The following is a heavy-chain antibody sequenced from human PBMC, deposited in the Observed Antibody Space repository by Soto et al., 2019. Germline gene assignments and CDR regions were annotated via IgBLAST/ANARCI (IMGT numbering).Heavy chain of an antibody. CDR1: GFSLINSIIC. V-gene: IGHV2-26*01. CDR3: ARIGRYYVDV. J-gene: IGHJ6*02. CDR2: IFSNDEK. D-gene: IGHD3-10*01. Sequence: SGPTLVNPTETLTLTFTVSGFSLINSIICGSWIRQPPGKALEWLAHIFSNDEKSYSTSLKSRLTISKDTSKGQVVLTMTNMDPVDTATYYCARIGRYYVDVWGQGTTVTVSS.